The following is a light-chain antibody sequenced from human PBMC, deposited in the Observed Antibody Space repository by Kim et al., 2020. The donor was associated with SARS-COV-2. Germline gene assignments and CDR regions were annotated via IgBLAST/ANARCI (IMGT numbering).Light chain of an antibody. Sequence: SYELTQPPSVSVAPGKTARITCGGDDLGNKSVHWYQQKPGQAPVLVIFYDSDRPSGIPERLSGSHSGNTATLTISRVEAGDEADYYCEVWDTGSDHWVFG. V-gene: IGLV3-21*04. CDR1: DLGNKS. J-gene: IGLJ3*02. CDR2: YDS. CDR3: EVWDTGSDHWV.